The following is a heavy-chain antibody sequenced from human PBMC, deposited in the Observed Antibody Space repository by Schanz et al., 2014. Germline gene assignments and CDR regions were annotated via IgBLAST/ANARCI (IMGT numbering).Heavy chain of an antibody. CDR3: AREQIMAAAGLVDY. V-gene: IGHV3-11*05. CDR1: GFTFSDYY. D-gene: IGHD6-13*01. J-gene: IGHJ4*01. CDR2: ISGTTTYT. Sequence: QVQLVESGGGLVKPGGSLRLSCAASGFTFSDYYMSWIRQAPGKGLEWVSYISGTTTYTNYADSVKGRFTISRDNAKNSQYLQMNGLRAEDTAVYYCAREQIMAAAGLVDYWGHGTLVTVSS.